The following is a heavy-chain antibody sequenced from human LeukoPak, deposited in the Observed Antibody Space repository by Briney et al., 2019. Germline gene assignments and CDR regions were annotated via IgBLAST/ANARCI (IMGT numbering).Heavy chain of an antibody. CDR3: ASVPAGDYGGDY. Sequence: SETLSLTCTVSGGSISSYYWSWIRQPPGKGLEWIGYIYYSGSTNYNPSLKSRVTISVDTSKNQFSLKLSSVTAADTAVYYCASVPAGDYGGDYWGQGTLVTVSS. D-gene: IGHD4-17*01. CDR1: GGSISSYY. V-gene: IGHV4-59*01. J-gene: IGHJ4*02. CDR2: IYYSGST.